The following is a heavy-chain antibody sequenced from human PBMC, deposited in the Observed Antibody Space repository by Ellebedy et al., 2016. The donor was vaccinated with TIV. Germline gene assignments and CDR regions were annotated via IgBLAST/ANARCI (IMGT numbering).Heavy chain of an antibody. D-gene: IGHD3-16*01. CDR3: EKWGGAPEWGSVPGGFDP. V-gene: IGHV4-39*07. J-gene: IGHJ5*02. CDR1: GGSIRSSGYL. Sequence: MPGGSLRLSCTVSGGSIRSSGYLWGWIRRPPGKGLEWLGSIYYSGSTYNNHSLKSRVSMSIATSMNRFSLKVTSVTAADTAVYYCEKWGGAPEWGSVPGGFDPWGQGTRVTVSS. CDR2: IYYSGST.